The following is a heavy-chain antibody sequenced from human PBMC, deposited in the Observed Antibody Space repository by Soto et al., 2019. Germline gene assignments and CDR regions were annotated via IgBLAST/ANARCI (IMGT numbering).Heavy chain of an antibody. V-gene: IGHV3-20*04. CDR3: ARGDTSGWAANFDC. CDR1: GFTFDDYG. D-gene: IGHD6-19*01. Sequence: EVQLVESGGGVVRPGGSLRLSCAASGFTFDDYGMSWVRQAPGKGLEWDSGINWNGDSTGYADSVKGRFTISRDNAKNSLFLQMNSLRAEDTALYYCARGDTSGWAANFDCWGQGTLVTVSS. CDR2: INWNGDST. J-gene: IGHJ4*02.